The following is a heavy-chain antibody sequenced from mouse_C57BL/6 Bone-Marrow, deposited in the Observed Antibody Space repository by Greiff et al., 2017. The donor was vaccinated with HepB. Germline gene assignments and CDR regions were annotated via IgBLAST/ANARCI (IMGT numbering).Heavy chain of an antibody. CDR1: GYTFTSYW. V-gene: IGHV1-72*01. Sequence: VQLQQPGAELVKPGASVKLSCKASGYTFTSYWMHWVKQRPGRGLEWIGRIDPNSGGTKYNEKFKSKATLTVDKPSSTAYKQLSSLTSEDSAVYYCARPIPIYYDYGYYAMDYWGQGTSVTVSS. J-gene: IGHJ4*01. CDR3: ARPIPIYYDYGYYAMDY. CDR2: IDPNSGGT. D-gene: IGHD2-4*01.